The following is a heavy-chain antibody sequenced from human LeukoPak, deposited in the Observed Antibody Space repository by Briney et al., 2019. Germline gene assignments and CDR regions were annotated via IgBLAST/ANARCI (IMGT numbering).Heavy chain of an antibody. D-gene: IGHD6-13*01. Sequence: GASVKVSCKASGYTFTSYYIHWVRQAPGQGLEWMGWINPNNGGTKYGKKFQGRVTMTSDTSISTAYMELSRLRYDDTAMYYCARDRGSSWFADYWGQGTLVTVSS. J-gene: IGHJ4*02. CDR1: GYTFTSYY. V-gene: IGHV1-2*02. CDR3: ARDRGSSWFADY. CDR2: INPNNGGT.